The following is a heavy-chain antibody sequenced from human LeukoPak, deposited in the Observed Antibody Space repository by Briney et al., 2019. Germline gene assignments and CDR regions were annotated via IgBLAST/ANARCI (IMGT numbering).Heavy chain of an antibody. J-gene: IGHJ1*01. Sequence: GGSPRLSCAASGFTFSSYTMHWVRQAPGKGLEWVSSITGSTNYIYYGDSVKGRFTISRDNADNSLYLQMNSLRAEDTAVYYCARNRGNTYFQDWGQGTLVTVSS. D-gene: IGHD2/OR15-2a*01. CDR3: ARNRGNTYFQD. CDR2: ITGSTNYI. V-gene: IGHV3-21*01. CDR1: GFTFSSYT.